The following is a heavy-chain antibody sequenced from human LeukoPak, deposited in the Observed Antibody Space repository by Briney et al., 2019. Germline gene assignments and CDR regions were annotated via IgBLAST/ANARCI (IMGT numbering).Heavy chain of an antibody. CDR2: ISGSGDII. CDR1: GFTFSDYY. CDR3: ARDRSGGAYYYDSSGYSL. D-gene: IGHD3-22*01. J-gene: IGHJ4*02. V-gene: IGHV3-11*01. Sequence: PGGYLRLSCVASGFTFSDYYMIWIRQAPGKGLEWVSYISGSGDIIYYADSVMGRFTVSRDNAKNSLYLQMISLTAEDTAVYYCARDRSGGAYYYDSSGYSLWGQGTLVTVSS.